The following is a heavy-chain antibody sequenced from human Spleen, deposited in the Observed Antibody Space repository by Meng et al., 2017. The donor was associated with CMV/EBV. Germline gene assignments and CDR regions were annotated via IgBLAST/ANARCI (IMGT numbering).Heavy chain of an antibody. V-gene: IGHV3-21*01. J-gene: IGHJ6*02. CDR3: ARDYRPYYYDSSGSPPLYYGMDV. D-gene: IGHD3-22*01. Sequence: GGSLRLSCAASGFTFSSYSMNWVRQAPGKGLEWVSSISSSRSYIYYADSVKGRFTISRDNAKNSLYLQMNSLRAEDTAVYYCARDYRPYYYDSSGSPPLYYGMDVWGQGTTVTVSS. CDR2: ISSSRSYI. CDR1: GFTFSSYS.